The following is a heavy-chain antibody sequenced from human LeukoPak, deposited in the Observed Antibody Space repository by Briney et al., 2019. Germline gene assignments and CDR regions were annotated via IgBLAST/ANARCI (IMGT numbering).Heavy chain of an antibody. Sequence: PSQTLSPTCSVSRDSISISPTDWGWIRQPPGRGLEWIGRVNYRDTASYNPSLQSRAPMSAATSTNKICLRLTSMTAAHTATYFGVRWGGRGGWASYFDPWDQGTLVTVSS. CDR1: RDSISISPTD. CDR3: VRWGGRGGWASYFDP. V-gene: IGHV4-39*01. J-gene: IGHJ5*02. CDR2: VNYRDTA. D-gene: IGHD3-16*01.